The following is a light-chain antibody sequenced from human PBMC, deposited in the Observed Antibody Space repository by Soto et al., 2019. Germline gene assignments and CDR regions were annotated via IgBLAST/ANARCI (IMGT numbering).Light chain of an antibody. CDR1: QSVSGY. CDR3: QQRSSWPIT. Sequence: EIVLTQSPATLSLSPGERATLSCRASQSVSGYLAWHQQKPGQAHRLLIYDASNRATGIPARFSGSGSGTDFTLTISSLEPEDFAVYYCQQRSSWPITFGQGTRLEIK. V-gene: IGKV3-11*01. J-gene: IGKJ5*01. CDR2: DAS.